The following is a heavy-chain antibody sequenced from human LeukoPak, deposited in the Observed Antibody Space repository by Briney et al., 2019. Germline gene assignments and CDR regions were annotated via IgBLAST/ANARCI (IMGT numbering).Heavy chain of an antibody. CDR1: GFSLGTSGMC. CDR3: GRLATGSAYYHVGH. CDR2: IYYTGST. D-gene: IGHD3-22*01. V-gene: IGHV4-61*05. Sequence: SGPTLVNPTQTLTLTCTFSGFSLGTSGMCVSWIRQPPGKSLEWIGYIYYTGSTNYNPSLKSRVTISTDMSKNQFSLNLNSVTAADTAVYYCGRLATGSAYYHVGHWGQGTLVTVSS. J-gene: IGHJ4*02.